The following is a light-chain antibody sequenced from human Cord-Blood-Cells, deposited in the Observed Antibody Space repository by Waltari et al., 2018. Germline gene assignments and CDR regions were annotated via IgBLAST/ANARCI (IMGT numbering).Light chain of an antibody. CDR2: EVS. V-gene: IGLV2-14*01. Sequence: QSALTQPASVSGSPGQSITISCTGTSSNVGGYKYFSWYQQHPGKAPKLMIYEVSNRPSGVSNRFSGSKSGNTASLTISELQAEDEADYYCSSYTSSSVVFGGGTKLTVL. CDR3: SSYTSSSVV. J-gene: IGLJ2*01. CDR1: SSNVGGYKY.